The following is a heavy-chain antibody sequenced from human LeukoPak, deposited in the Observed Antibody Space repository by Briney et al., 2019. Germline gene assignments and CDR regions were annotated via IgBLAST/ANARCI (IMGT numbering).Heavy chain of an antibody. CDR3: TRRTKDTIFGVAPFDY. D-gene: IGHD3-3*01. V-gene: IGHV3-73*01. CDR1: GFTFSGSA. Sequence: GGSLKLSCAASGFTFSGSAMHWVRRASGKGLEWVGRIRSKANSYATAYAASVKGRFTISRDDSKNTAYLQMNSLKTEDTAVYYCTRRTKDTIFGVAPFDYWGQGTLVTVSS. J-gene: IGHJ4*02. CDR2: IRSKANSYAT.